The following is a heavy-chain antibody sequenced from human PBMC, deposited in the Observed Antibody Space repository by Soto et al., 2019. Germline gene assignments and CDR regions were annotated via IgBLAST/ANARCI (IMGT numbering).Heavy chain of an antibody. Sequence: GGSLRLSCAASGFPFNDYWMSWVRQAPGKGLEWVANIKQDGSVKYYVDYVKGRFTVSRDNAKNSLYLQMNSLRADDTAVYYCARDQDSSSSNPFRFDSWGQGALVTVSS. CDR3: ARDQDSSSSNPFRFDS. V-gene: IGHV3-7*03. J-gene: IGHJ4*02. CDR2: IKQDGSVK. CDR1: GFPFNDYW. D-gene: IGHD6-6*01.